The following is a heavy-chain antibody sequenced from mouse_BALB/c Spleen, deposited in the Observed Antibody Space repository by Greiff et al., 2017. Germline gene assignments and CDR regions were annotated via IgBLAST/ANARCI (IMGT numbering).Heavy chain of an antibody. CDR1: GFAFSSYD. D-gene: IGHD1-1*01. CDR3: ARHYYGSSDAMDY. CDR2: ISSGGGST. Sequence: EVKVVESGGGLVKPGGSLKLSCAASGFAFSSYDMSWVRQTPEKRLEWVAYISSGGGSTYYPDTVKGRFTISRDNAKNTLYLQMSSLKSEDTAMYYCARHYYGSSDAMDYWGQGTSVTVSS. J-gene: IGHJ4*01. V-gene: IGHV5-12-1*01.